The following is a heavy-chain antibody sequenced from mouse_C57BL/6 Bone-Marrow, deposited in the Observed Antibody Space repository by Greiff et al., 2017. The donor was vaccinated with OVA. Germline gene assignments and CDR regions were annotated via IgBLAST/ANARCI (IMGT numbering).Heavy chain of an antibody. J-gene: IGHJ3*01. CDR3: ARGSGYPAWFAY. Sequence: QVQLQQSGAELVRPGTSVKVSCKASGYAFTNYLIEWVKQRPGQGLEWIGVINPGSGGTNYNEKFKGKATLTADKSSSTAYMQLSSLTSEDSAVYFCARGSGYPAWFAYWGQGTLVTVSA. V-gene: IGHV1-54*01. D-gene: IGHD3-2*02. CDR2: INPGSGGT. CDR1: GYAFTNYL.